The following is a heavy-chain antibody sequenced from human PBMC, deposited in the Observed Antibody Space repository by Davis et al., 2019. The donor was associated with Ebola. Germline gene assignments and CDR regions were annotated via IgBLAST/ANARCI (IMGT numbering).Heavy chain of an antibody. CDR3: ARAYDSSGYYYSDH. J-gene: IGHJ4*02. V-gene: IGHV3-21*01. Sequence: PGGSLRLSCAASGFTFSNSGMNWVRQAPGKGLEWVASISYSSSYMYYADTVKGRFTISRDNAKNSLYLQMKSLRAEDTAVYYCARAYDSSGYYYSDHWGQGTLVTVSS. CDR1: GFTFSNSG. CDR2: ISYSSSYM. D-gene: IGHD3-22*01.